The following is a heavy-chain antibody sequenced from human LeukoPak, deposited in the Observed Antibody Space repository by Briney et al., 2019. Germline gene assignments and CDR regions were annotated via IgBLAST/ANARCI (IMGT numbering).Heavy chain of an antibody. CDR2: ISGDSSDI. CDR3: TKAGVVGAKAGFDN. Sequence: GGSLRLSCATSGFTFKNYAMNWVRQAPGKGLEWVSSISGDSSDIYYADSVKGRFTISRDNAKNSLDLQMNNLRDEDTAIYYCTKAGVVGAKAGFDNWGQGTLVTVSS. D-gene: IGHD1-26*01. J-gene: IGHJ4*02. CDR1: GFTFKNYA. V-gene: IGHV3-21*01.